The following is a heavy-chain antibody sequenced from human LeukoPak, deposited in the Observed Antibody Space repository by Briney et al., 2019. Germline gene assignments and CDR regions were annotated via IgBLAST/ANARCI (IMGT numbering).Heavy chain of an antibody. D-gene: IGHD2-15*01. CDR1: GYTFIGYY. CDR2: INPNIGDT. CDR3: ARDHPDCSGDSCYS. Sequence: ASVKVSCKASGYTFIGYYLHWVRQAPGQGLEWMGRINPNIGDTSYAQSFQGRVTMTRDTSISTAYMELSRLTSDDTAIYYCARDHPDCSGDSCYSWGQGTLVTVSS. J-gene: IGHJ4*02. V-gene: IGHV1-2*06.